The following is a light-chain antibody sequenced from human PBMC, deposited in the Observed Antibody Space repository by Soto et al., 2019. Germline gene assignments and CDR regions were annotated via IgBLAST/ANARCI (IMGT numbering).Light chain of an antibody. Sequence: QSALTQPASVSGSPGQSITISCTGTSSDVGGYNYVSWYQQHPGKAPKLMIYDVSNRPSGVSNRFSGSKSGNTASLTISGLPAEDEGDYYCRSYTSRRPDVVFGGGTKLTVL. J-gene: IGLJ2*01. V-gene: IGLV2-14*01. CDR3: RSYTSRRPDVV. CDR2: DVS. CDR1: SSDVGGYNY.